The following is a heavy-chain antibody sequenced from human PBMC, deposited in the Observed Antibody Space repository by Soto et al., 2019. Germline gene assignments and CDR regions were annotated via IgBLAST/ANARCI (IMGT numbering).Heavy chain of an antibody. Sequence: SETLSLTCTVSGGSISSYYWSWIRQPPGKGLEWIGYIYYSGSTNYNPSLKSRVTISVATSKNQFSLKLSSVTAADTAVYYCARHATDYSNYEGLDGWFDPWGQGTLVTVSS. V-gene: IGHV4-59*08. J-gene: IGHJ5*02. CDR1: GGSISSYY. CDR2: IYYSGST. D-gene: IGHD4-4*01. CDR3: ARHATDYSNYEGLDGWFDP.